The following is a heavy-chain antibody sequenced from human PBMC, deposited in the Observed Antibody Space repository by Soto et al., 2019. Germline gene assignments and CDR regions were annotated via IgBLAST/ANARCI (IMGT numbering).Heavy chain of an antibody. V-gene: IGHV4-34*01. J-gene: IGHJ6*02. CDR1: GGSFSGYY. D-gene: IGHD3-10*01. CDR2: INHSGST. Sequence: SETLSLTCAVYGGSFSGYYWSWIRQPPGKGLEWIGEINHSGSTNYNPSLKSRVTMSVDTSKNHFSLKVNSVTAADTALYYCARQGFGQLHGLVDVWGPGTTVTVSS. CDR3: ARQGFGQLHGLVDV.